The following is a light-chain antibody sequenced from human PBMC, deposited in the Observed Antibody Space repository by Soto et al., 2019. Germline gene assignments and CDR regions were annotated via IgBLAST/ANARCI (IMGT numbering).Light chain of an antibody. CDR2: GAS. J-gene: IGKJ1*01. CDR1: QSVTSSY. CDR3: QHSGNSHGT. V-gene: IGKV3-20*01. Sequence: EIVMTQSPATLSVSPGERATLSCRASQSVTSSYLAWYQQKPGQAPRLLIYGASTRATGIPARFSGSGSGTDFTLTISRLEPEDVAVYYCQHSGNSHGTFGQGTKVDIK.